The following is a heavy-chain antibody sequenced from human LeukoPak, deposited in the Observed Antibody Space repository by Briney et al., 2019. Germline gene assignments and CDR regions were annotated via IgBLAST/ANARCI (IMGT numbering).Heavy chain of an antibody. Sequence: GGSLRLSCAASGFTFSSYGMHWVRQAPGKGLEWVAVIWYDGSNKYYADSVKGRFTISRDNSKNTLYLQMNSLRAEDTAVYYCARNQYYYDSSGYSPLSYCFDYWGQGTLVTVSS. V-gene: IGHV3-33*01. CDR3: ARNQYYYDSSGYSPLSYCFDY. J-gene: IGHJ4*02. CDR2: IWYDGSNK. CDR1: GFTFSSYG. D-gene: IGHD3-22*01.